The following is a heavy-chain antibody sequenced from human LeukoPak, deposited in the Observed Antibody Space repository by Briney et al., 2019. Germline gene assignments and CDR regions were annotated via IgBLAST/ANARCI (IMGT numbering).Heavy chain of an antibody. V-gene: IGHV3-30*09. Sequence: GGSLRLSCAASGFTFSNFAMNCVRQAPGKGLEWVAFISYDGSIKSYADSVKGRFAVSRDNSKNTLYLQMNSLRPEDTAFYYCAKSYDNGWYVCDYWGQGTLVTVSS. J-gene: IGHJ4*02. CDR3: AKSYDNGWYVCDY. D-gene: IGHD6-19*01. CDR2: ISYDGSIK. CDR1: GFTFSNFA.